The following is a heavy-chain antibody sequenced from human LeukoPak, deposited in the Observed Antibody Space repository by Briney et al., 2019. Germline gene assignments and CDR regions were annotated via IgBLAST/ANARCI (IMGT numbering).Heavy chain of an antibody. CDR2: ISSSSVYT. CDR1: GFTYSDYY. D-gene: IGHD5-18*01. J-gene: IGHJ4*02. V-gene: IGHV3-11*06. Sequence: GGSLSLSCTTSGFTYSDYYMSWIRQAPGKGLERVSYISSSSVYTNYADSEKGRFTISRDNGKNSLFLQMNSLRAEDTAVYYSAIGGGYSYGLIDYWGQGTLVTVSS. CDR3: AIGGGYSYGLIDY.